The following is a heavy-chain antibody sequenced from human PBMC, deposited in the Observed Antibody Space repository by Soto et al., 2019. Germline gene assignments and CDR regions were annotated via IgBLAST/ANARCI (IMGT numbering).Heavy chain of an antibody. Sequence: QVQLVESGGGVVQPGRSLRLSCEASGFTFSTYAMHWVRQAPGTGLEWVSIISFDGRNEFYADSVKGRFTISRDNSKNTLYLQMKSLRPEDTAVYFCAKGMYDYRSVCNHWGQGTLVTVSS. CDR3: AKGMYDYRSVCNH. CDR1: GFTFSTYA. D-gene: IGHD3-10*01. CDR2: ISFDGRNE. V-gene: IGHV3-30*04. J-gene: IGHJ5*02.